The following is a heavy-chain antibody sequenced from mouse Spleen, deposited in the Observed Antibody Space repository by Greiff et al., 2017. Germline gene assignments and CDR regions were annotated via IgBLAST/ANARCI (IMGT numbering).Heavy chain of an antibody. CDR3: ARGGIYYGYDGTLFAY. CDR1: GYTFSSYW. V-gene: IGHV1-9*01. CDR2: ILPGSGST. D-gene: IGHD2-2*01. Sequence: QVQLKESGAELMKPGASVKISCKAPGYTFSSYWIEWVKQRPGHGLEWIGEILPGSGSTNYNEKFKGKATFTADTSSNTAYMQLSSLTSEDSAVYYCARGGIYYGYDGTLFAYWGQGTLVTVSA. J-gene: IGHJ3*01.